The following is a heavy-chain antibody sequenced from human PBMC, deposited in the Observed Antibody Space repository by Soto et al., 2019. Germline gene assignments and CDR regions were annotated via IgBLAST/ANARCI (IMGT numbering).Heavy chain of an antibody. D-gene: IGHD1-26*01. CDR3: ARGPGSYYAFYYGMDV. Sequence: EVQLVESGGGLVQPGGSLRLSCAASGFTFSSYEMNWVRQAPGKGLEWVSYISSSGSTIYYADSVKGRFTISRDNAKNSLYLQMNSLRAEDTAVYYCARGPGSYYAFYYGMDVWGQGTTVTVSS. CDR1: GFTFSSYE. CDR2: ISSSGSTI. J-gene: IGHJ6*02. V-gene: IGHV3-48*03.